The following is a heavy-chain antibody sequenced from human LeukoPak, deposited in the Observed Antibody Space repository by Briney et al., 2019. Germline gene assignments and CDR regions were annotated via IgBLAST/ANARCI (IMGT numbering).Heavy chain of an antibody. J-gene: IGHJ4*02. Sequence: GGSLKLSCAASGFTFSSYSMNWVRQAPGKGLEWVSSISSSSSYIYYADSVKGRFTISRDNAKNSLYLQMNSLRVEDTAVYYCARGDGYAQRDWGQGTLVTVPS. CDR1: GFTFSSYS. CDR2: ISSSSSYI. V-gene: IGHV3-21*01. D-gene: IGHD5-12*01. CDR3: ARGDGYAQRD.